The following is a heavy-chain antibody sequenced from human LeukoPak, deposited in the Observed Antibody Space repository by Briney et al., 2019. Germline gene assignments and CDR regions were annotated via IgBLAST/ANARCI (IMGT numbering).Heavy chain of an antibody. Sequence: SETLSLTCVVYGGSFSGYYWSWIRQPPGKGLEWIGEINHSGSTNYNPSLKSRVTISVDTSKNQFSLKLSSVTAADTAVYYCARVARSWTPDYWGQGTLVTVSS. CDR2: INHSGST. D-gene: IGHD6-13*01. CDR3: ARVARSWTPDY. J-gene: IGHJ4*02. CDR1: GGSFSGYY. V-gene: IGHV4-34*01.